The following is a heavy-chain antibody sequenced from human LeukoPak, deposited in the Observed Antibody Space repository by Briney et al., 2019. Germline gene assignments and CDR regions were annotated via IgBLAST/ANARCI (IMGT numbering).Heavy chain of an antibody. Sequence: KPSETLSLTCTVSGGSISSSSYYWGWIRQPPGKGLEWIGSIYYSGNTYYNPSLKSRVTISVDTSKNQFSLKPSSVTAADTAVYYCASTPRPPAMIGGIDYWGQGTLVTVSS. CDR1: GGSISSSSYY. D-gene: IGHD3-22*01. CDR2: IYYSGNT. CDR3: ASTPRPPAMIGGIDY. J-gene: IGHJ4*02. V-gene: IGHV4-39*01.